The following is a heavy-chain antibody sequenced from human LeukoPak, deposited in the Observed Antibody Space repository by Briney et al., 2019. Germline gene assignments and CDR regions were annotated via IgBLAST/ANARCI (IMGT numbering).Heavy chain of an antibody. Sequence: SETLSLTCGVSGYSISSGYFWGWIRQPPGKGLEWIGSIYYSGSTYYNPSLKSRVTISVDTSKNQFSLKLSSVTAADTAVYYCARHPESLDPKFDYWGQGTLVTVSS. J-gene: IGHJ4*02. CDR3: ARHPESLDPKFDY. V-gene: IGHV4-38-2*01. CDR2: IYYSGST. CDR1: GYSISSGYF. D-gene: IGHD3/OR15-3a*01.